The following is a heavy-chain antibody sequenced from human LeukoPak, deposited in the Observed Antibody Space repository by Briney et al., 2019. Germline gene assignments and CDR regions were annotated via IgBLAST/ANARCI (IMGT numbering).Heavy chain of an antibody. V-gene: IGHV4-34*01. D-gene: IGHD6-19*01. CDR2: INHSGST. Sequence: PSGTLSLTCAVYGGSFSGYNWSWIRQPPGKGLEWIGEINHSGSTNYNPSLKSRVTISVDKSKNQFSLKLSSVTAADRAVYYCAARIAVAGTEYYYYGMDVWGQGTTVTASS. J-gene: IGHJ6*02. CDR3: AARIAVAGTEYYYYGMDV. CDR1: GGSFSGYN.